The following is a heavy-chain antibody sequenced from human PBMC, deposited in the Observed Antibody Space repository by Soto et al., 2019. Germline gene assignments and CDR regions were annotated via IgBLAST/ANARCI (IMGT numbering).Heavy chain of an antibody. CDR2: IYSGGIT. CDR3: ARDNTAYYYMDV. CDR1: GFSVSSNY. V-gene: IGHV3-66*01. Sequence: EVQLVESGGGLVQPGGSLRLSCAASGFSVSSNYMSWVRQAPGKGLEWVSVIYSGGITYYGDFVKDRFTITRDNSNNTRYLQMNNLRAEHTAVYYCARDNTAYYYMDVWGKGTTVTVSS. J-gene: IGHJ6*03. D-gene: IGHD4-17*01.